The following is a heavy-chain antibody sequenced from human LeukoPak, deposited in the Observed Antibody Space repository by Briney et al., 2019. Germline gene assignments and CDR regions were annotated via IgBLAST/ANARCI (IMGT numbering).Heavy chain of an antibody. CDR2: ISAYSGNT. V-gene: IGHV1-18*01. J-gene: IGHJ5*01. CDR3: ARSDYYGSGSYYNEGWFDS. CDR1: GYTFTTYG. Sequence: ASVKVSCKASGYTFTTYGITWVRQAPGQGLEWMGWISAYSGNTNYAQKLQGRVTVTTDASTSTAYMELRSLISEDTAVYYCARSDYYGSGSYYNEGWFDSWGPGTLVTVSS. D-gene: IGHD3-10*01.